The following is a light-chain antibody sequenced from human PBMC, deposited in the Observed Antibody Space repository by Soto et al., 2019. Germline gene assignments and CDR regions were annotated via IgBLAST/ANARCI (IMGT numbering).Light chain of an antibody. CDR1: QSISSY. V-gene: IGKV3-11*01. Sequence: EIVLTQSPATLSLSPGERVTLSCRASQSISSYLAWYQQKPGQAPRLLIYDASNRATGIPARFSGSGSGTDFTLTVSSLEPEDFVVYYCQQRKSWPLTFGGGTKLEIK. CDR3: QQRKSWPLT. CDR2: DAS. J-gene: IGKJ4*01.